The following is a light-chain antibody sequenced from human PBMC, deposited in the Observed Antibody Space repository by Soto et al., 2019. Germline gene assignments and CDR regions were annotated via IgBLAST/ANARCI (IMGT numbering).Light chain of an antibody. V-gene: IGKV3-15*01. J-gene: IGKJ2*01. Sequence: EVVMTQSPATLSVSPGERATLSCRASQSVSRSLAWYQQKPGQAPRLLLYGASTRATGIPARFSGSGSGTGFTLTISSLQSEDFAVYYCQQYDNRPYTFGQGTKVDI. CDR1: QSVSRS. CDR3: QQYDNRPYT. CDR2: GAS.